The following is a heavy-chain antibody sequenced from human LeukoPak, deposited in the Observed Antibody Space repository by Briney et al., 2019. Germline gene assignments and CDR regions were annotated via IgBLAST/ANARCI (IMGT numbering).Heavy chain of an antibody. CDR1: GYSISSGYY. CDR3: ARFKRAGGWSYFDY. D-gene: IGHD6-19*01. Sequence: SETLFLTCTVSGYSISSGYYWGWIRQPAGKGLEWIGRIHPSGSTNYNPSLKSRVTISVDTSKNQFSLKLSSVTAADTAVYYCARFKRAGGWSYFDYWGQGTLVTVSS. V-gene: IGHV4-38-2*02. CDR2: IHPSGST. J-gene: IGHJ4*02.